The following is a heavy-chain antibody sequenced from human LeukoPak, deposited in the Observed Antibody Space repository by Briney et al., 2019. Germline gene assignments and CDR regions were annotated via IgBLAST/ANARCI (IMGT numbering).Heavy chain of an antibody. Sequence: GGSLRLSCAASGFTFSIYAMSWVRHAPGKGLEYVSTIGGYGGSTYYAKSVKGRFTISRDNSKNTVYLEMNSLGAEDTGLYYCANRGRMGVASYFFDYWGQGTLVSVSS. J-gene: IGHJ4*02. V-gene: IGHV3-23*01. CDR2: IGGYGGST. CDR3: ANRGRMGVASYFFDY. D-gene: IGHD3-16*01. CDR1: GFTFSIYA.